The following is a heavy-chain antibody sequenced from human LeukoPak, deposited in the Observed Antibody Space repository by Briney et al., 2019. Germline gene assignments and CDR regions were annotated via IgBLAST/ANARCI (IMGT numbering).Heavy chain of an antibody. Sequence: PGGSLRLSCAASGFTFSSYAMSWVRQAPGKGLEWVSAISGSGGNTYYADSVKGRFTISRDNSKNTLYLQMNSLRAEDTAVYYCAKDPRSYGSSGFDYWGQGTLVTVSS. CDR1: GFTFSSYA. V-gene: IGHV3-23*01. D-gene: IGHD5-18*01. CDR2: ISGSGGNT. J-gene: IGHJ4*02. CDR3: AKDPRSYGSSGFDY.